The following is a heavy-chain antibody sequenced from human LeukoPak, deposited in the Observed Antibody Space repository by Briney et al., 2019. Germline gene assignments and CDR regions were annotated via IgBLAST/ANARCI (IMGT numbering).Heavy chain of an antibody. CDR2: ISYDGSNK. CDR1: GFTFSSYA. D-gene: IGHD5-18*01. J-gene: IGHJ4*02. V-gene: IGHV3-30*01. Sequence: GGSLRLSCAASGFTFSSYAMHWVRQAPGKGLEGAAVISYDGSNKLYADSVKGRFTISRDNSKNTLFMQMNSLRAEDTAVYYCARDRSQRAYSYGPDGEWGQGTLVTVSS. CDR3: ARDRSQRAYSYGPDGE.